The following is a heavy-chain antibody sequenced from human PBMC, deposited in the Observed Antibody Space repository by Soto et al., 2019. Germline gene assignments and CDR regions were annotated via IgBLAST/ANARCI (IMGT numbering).Heavy chain of an antibody. Sequence: GGSLRLSCAASGFTFSDYYMSWIRQAPGKGLEWVSYISSSSSYTNYADSVKGRFTISRDNAKNSLYLQMNSLRAEDTAVYYCARSDCSSTSCSRRSYYYYGMDVWGQATTVTV. V-gene: IGHV3-11*06. CDR1: GFTFSDYY. CDR3: ARSDCSSTSCSRRSYYYYGMDV. CDR2: ISSSSSYT. J-gene: IGHJ6*02. D-gene: IGHD2-2*01.